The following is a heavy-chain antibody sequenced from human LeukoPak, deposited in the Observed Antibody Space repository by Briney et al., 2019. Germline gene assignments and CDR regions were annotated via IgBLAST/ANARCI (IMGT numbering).Heavy chain of an antibody. J-gene: IGHJ4*02. CDR3: GGSGSEYYFDY. V-gene: IGHV3-7*01. Sequence: GGSLRLSCAASGFTFSSYWMTWVRQAPGKGLEWVANMNQDGSEKYYVDSVKGRFTISRDNAKNSLYLHMNSLRAGDTAVYYCGGSGSEYYFDYWGQGTLVTVSS. CDR2: MNQDGSEK. CDR1: GFTFSSYW. D-gene: IGHD3-10*01.